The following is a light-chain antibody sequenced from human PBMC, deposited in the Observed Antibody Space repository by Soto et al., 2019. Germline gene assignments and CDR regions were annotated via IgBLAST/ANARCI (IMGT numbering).Light chain of an antibody. J-gene: IGKJ3*01. CDR1: QGISSA. CDR3: QQFDDYPFT. V-gene: IGKV1D-13*01. Sequence: AIQLTQSPSSLSASVGDSVTITCRASQGISSALAWYQKTPGRAPKLLIYDASTLARGVPSRFSGSRSGTDCTLTVSSLQPEDFATYYCQQFDDYPFTFGPGTKVAI. CDR2: DAS.